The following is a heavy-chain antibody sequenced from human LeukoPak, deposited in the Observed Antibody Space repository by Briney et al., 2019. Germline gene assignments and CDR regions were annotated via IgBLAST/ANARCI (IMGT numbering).Heavy chain of an antibody. CDR2: ISSSGSTI. D-gene: IGHD5-18*01. J-gene: IGHJ4*02. CDR3: ARAFRYSYGSFDY. V-gene: IGHV3-48*03. Sequence: GGSLRPSCAASGFTFSSYEMNWVRQAPGKGLEWVSYISSSGSTIYYADSVKGRFTISRDNAKNSLYLQMNSLRAEDTAVYYCARAFRYSYGSFDYWGQGTLVTVSS. CDR1: GFTFSSYE.